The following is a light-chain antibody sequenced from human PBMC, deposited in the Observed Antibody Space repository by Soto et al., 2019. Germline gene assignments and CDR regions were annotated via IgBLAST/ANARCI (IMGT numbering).Light chain of an antibody. CDR3: QQYNSYSGT. CDR1: QSISSW. CDR2: DAS. J-gene: IGKJ1*01. Sequence: DFQMPQSPSTLSASVGDRVTITSRASQSISSWLAWYQQKPGKAPKLLIYDASSLESGVPSRFSGSGSGTEFTLTISSLQPDDFATYYCQQYNSYSGTFGQGTKV. V-gene: IGKV1-5*01.